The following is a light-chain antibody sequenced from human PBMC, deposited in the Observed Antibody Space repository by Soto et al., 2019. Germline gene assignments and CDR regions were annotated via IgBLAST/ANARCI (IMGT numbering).Light chain of an antibody. CDR3: QQYNNWPQT. CDR1: QSVSSSY. CDR2: GAS. V-gene: IGKV3-20*01. Sequence: DIVLTQSPGPLSLSPGERATLSCMSSQSVSSSYLAWYQQKPGQAPRLLIYGASSRATGIPDRFSGSGSGTDFTLTISRLEPEDFAEYHCQQYNNWPQTLGQGTKVDIK. J-gene: IGKJ1*01.